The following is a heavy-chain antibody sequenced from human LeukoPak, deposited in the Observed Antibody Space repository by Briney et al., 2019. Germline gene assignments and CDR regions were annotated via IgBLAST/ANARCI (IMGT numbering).Heavy chain of an antibody. CDR1: GFTFSSYW. CDR3: PRDPGRNTWFDP. J-gene: IGHJ5*02. CDR2: INSDGRST. D-gene: IGHD7-27*01. Sequence: GGSLRLSCAASGFTFSSYWMHWVRQAPGKGLVWVSGINSDGRSTIYADSVKGRFTISRDNAKNTLYLQMNCLRAEDTAVYYCPRDPGRNTWFDPWGQGTLVTVSS. V-gene: IGHV3-74*01.